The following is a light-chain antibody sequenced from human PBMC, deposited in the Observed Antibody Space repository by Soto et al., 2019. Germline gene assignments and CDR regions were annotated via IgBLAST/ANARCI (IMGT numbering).Light chain of an antibody. CDR3: SSYTYSSTPYV. Sequence: QPVLTQPASVSGSPGQSITISCTGTSSDVGGYNYVSWYQQHPGKAPKLMIYEVSNRPSGVSHRFSGSKSGNTASLTISGLQAEDEADYYCSSYTYSSTPYVFGTGTKVTVL. CDR2: EVS. J-gene: IGLJ1*01. CDR1: SSDVGGYNY. V-gene: IGLV2-14*01.